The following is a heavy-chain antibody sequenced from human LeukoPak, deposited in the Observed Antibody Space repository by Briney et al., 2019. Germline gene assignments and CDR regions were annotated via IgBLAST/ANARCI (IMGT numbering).Heavy chain of an antibody. Sequence: LSLTCAVYGGSFSGYYWSWIRQAPGKGLEWVSHISSSGSTIYYADSVKGRFTISRDNAKNSLYLQMNSLRAEDTAVYYCARDSGVVSWGQGTLVTVSS. V-gene: IGHV3-11*01. CDR2: ISSSGSTI. D-gene: IGHD2-2*01. CDR1: GGSFSGYY. J-gene: IGHJ5*02. CDR3: ARDSGVVS.